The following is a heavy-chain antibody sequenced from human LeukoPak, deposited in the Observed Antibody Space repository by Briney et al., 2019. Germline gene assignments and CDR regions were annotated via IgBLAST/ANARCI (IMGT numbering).Heavy chain of an antibody. J-gene: IGHJ4*02. CDR1: GGSFSGYY. CDR3: ARGRYATLNYFDY. V-gene: IGHV4-34*01. D-gene: IGHD3-9*01. CDR2: INHRGST. Sequence: TSETLSLTCAVYGGSFSGYYWSWIRQPPGKGLEWIGEINHRGSTNYNPSLKSRVTISVDTSKNQFSLKLSSVTAADTAVYYCARGRYATLNYFDYWGQGTLVTVSS.